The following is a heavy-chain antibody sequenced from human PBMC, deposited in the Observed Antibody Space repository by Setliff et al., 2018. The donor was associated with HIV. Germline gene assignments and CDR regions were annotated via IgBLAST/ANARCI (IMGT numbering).Heavy chain of an antibody. CDR1: GFTFTEYY. CDR2: FNPTSGGT. V-gene: IGHV1-2*06. CDR3: ATGIPSDLDY. J-gene: IGHJ4*01. Sequence: ASVKVSCKASGFTFTEYYIHWVRQAPGQGPEWLGRFNPTSGGTNYAQKFRGRVLMTRDTSITTAFLHVAKLTSDDTAIYYCATGIPSDLDYWGQGTLVTVSS. D-gene: IGHD2-21*01.